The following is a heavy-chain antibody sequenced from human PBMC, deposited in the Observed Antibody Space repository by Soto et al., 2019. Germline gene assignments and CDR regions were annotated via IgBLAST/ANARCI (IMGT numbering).Heavy chain of an antibody. CDR1: GGTFSSYA. Sequence: QVQLVQSGAEVKKPGSSVKVSCKASGGTFSSYAISWVRQAPGQGLEWMGGIIPIFGTANYAQKFQGRVTITADESTSTAYMELSSLRSEDRAVYYCARDVDGSGSYYNDAFDIWGQGTMVTVSS. CDR2: IIPIFGTA. J-gene: IGHJ3*02. V-gene: IGHV1-69*01. CDR3: ARDVDGSGSYYNDAFDI. D-gene: IGHD3-10*01.